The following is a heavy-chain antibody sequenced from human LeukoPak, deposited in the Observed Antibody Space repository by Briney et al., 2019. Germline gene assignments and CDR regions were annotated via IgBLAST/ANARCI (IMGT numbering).Heavy chain of an antibody. Sequence: SVKVSCKAAGYTFTSYGISWVRQAPGQGLEWMGRISAYNGNTNYAQKLQGRVTVTTDTSTSTAYMELRSLRSDDTAVYYCARDYGIAVAGFFSVGGFRMDVWGQGTTVTVSS. CDR2: ISAYNGNT. V-gene: IGHV1-18*01. CDR3: ARDYGIAVAGFFSVGGFRMDV. J-gene: IGHJ6*02. CDR1: GYTFTSYG. D-gene: IGHD6-19*01.